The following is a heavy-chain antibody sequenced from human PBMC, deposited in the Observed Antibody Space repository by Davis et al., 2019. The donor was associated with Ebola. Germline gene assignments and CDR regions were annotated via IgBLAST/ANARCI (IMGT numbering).Heavy chain of an antibody. CDR3: AREEGLWFGESYYYYYGMDV. CDR2: INHSGST. D-gene: IGHD3-10*01. CDR1: GGSFSGYY. J-gene: IGHJ6*02. V-gene: IGHV4-34*01. Sequence: SETLSLTCAVYGGSFSGYYWSWIRQPPGKGLEWIGEINHSGSTNYNPSLKSRVTISVDTSKNQFSLKRSSVTAADTAGYYCAREEGLWFGESYYYYYGMDVWGQGTTVTVSS.